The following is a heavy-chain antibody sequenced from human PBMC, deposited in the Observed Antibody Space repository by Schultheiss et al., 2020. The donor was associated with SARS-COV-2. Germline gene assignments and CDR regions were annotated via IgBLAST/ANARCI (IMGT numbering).Heavy chain of an antibody. J-gene: IGHJ6*02. V-gene: IGHV3-66*01. CDR3: VRDGPAASYGMDV. D-gene: IGHD2-2*01. CDR2: IYSGGNT. Sequence: GGSLRLSCAASGLTVSNNYITWVRQAPGKGLEWVSVIYSGGNTHYADSVRGRFIISRDNSKNTLYLQMTSLRVEDTAMYYCVRDGPAASYGMDVWGQGTTVTVSS. CDR1: GLTVSNNY.